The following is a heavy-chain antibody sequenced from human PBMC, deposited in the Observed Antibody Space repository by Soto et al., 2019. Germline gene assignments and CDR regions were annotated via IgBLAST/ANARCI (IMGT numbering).Heavy chain of an antibody. CDR1: GFTFSTYW. J-gene: IGHJ5*02. V-gene: IGHV3-74*01. Sequence: PGGSLRLSCAASGFTFSTYWLHWVRQAPGKGLVWVSHINTEGSGTGYADSVKGRFTISRDNAKNTLYLQMNSLRAEDTAVYFCARGACTKTSCYILDLWGQGTRVTVSS. D-gene: IGHD2-2*02. CDR3: ARGACTKTSCYILDL. CDR2: INTEGSGT.